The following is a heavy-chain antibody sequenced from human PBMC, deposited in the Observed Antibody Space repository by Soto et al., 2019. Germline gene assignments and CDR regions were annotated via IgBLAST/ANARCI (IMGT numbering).Heavy chain of an antibody. D-gene: IGHD6-6*01. CDR3: AKDQSASSNSYHAMDV. J-gene: IGHJ6*02. CDR2: ISFDGATK. V-gene: IGHV3-30*09. Sequence: PGGSQRLSYAASEFTFSAYPVHWVRQAPGKGLEWVAVISFDGATKYYADSVKGRFAISRDNSMNTLYLQMNSLRTEDTAVYYCAKDQSASSNSYHAMDVWGPGTTVTVSS. CDR1: EFTFSAYP.